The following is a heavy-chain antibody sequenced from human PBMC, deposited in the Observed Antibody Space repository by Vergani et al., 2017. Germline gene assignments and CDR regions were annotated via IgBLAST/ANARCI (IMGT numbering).Heavy chain of an antibody. J-gene: IGHJ4*02. D-gene: IGHD2-15*01. CDR1: GGSISSGGYY. V-gene: IGHV4-31*03. CDR2: IYYSGST. CDR3: ARSLRVAATPVGYFDY. Sequence: QVQLQESGPGLVKPSQTLSLTCTVSGGSISSGGYYWSWIRQPPGKGLEWIGYIYYSGSTYYNPSLKSRVTISVDTSKNQFSLKLSSVTAADTAVYYCARSLRVAATPVGYFDYWGQGTLVTVSS.